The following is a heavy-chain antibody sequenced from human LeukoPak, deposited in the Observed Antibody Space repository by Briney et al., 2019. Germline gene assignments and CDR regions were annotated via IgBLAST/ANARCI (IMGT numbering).Heavy chain of an antibody. Sequence: ASVNVSCKASGYTFTRYDIDGVRQATGQGVEWMGGMNTKTGNTGSAQKFQGRVIMTRGNYISTASLELSGLTSEDTAVYYCSRTVPATPGRDFDYWGQGTLVTVSS. CDR1: GYTFTRYD. J-gene: IGHJ4*02. V-gene: IGHV1-8*01. CDR2: MNTKTGNT. CDR3: SRTVPATPGRDFDY. D-gene: IGHD1-26*01.